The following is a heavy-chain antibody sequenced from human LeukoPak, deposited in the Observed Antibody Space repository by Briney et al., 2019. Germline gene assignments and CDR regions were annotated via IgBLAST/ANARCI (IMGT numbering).Heavy chain of an antibody. V-gene: IGHV1-2*07. J-gene: IGHJ4*02. Sequence: ASVKVSCKASGYTLTSYWMHWVRQAPGQGLEWMGWVITNNGDTKYAHKYQGRVTMTRDTSINTVYMELSMVTSDDTAMYYCARGGPNHGFDYWGQGILVTVSS. CDR1: GYTLTSYW. CDR2: VITNNGDT. D-gene: IGHD1-14*01. CDR3: ARGGPNHGFDY.